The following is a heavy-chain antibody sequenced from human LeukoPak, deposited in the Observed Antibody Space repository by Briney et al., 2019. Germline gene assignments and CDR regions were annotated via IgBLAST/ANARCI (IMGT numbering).Heavy chain of an antibody. D-gene: IGHD3-3*01. V-gene: IGHV4-59*01. CDR3: ARDFRSGYPYYYYYGMDV. CDR1: GFSISSYY. J-gene: IGHJ6*02. CDR2: IYDSGST. Sequence: PSETLSLTCIVSGFSISSYYWSWIRQPPGKGLEWIGYIYDSGSTNYNPSLKSRVTISVDTSKNQFSLKLSSVAAADTAVYYCARDFRSGYPYYYYYGMDVWGQGTTVTVSS.